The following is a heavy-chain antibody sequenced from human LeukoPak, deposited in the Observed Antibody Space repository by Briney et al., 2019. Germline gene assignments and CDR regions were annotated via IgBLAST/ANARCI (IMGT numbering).Heavy chain of an antibody. V-gene: IGHV3-30*18. Sequence: GGSLRLSCSASGFSFKDYNIHWVRQAPGKGLEWVAVITYDGSNKFYTDSVKGRFTISRDNSKNTLYLQMNSLRAEDTAVYYCAKERDEYSSGWYHTLPTDYWGQGTLVTVSS. J-gene: IGHJ4*02. CDR1: GFSFKDYN. CDR3: AKERDEYSSGWYHTLPTDY. D-gene: IGHD6-19*01. CDR2: ITYDGSNK.